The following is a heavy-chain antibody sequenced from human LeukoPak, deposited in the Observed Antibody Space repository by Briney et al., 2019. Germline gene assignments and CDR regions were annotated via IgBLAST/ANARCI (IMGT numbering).Heavy chain of an antibody. D-gene: IGHD2-2*02. CDR1: GFTFSSYS. J-gene: IGHJ5*02. V-gene: IGHV3-21*01. Sequence: GGSLRLSCAASGFTFSSYSMNWVRQAPGKGLEWVSSISSSSSYIYYADSVKGRFTIPRDNAKNSLYLQMNSLRAEDTAVYYCARDRYCSSTSCYSNWFDPWGQGTLVTVSS. CDR3: ARDRYCSSTSCYSNWFDP. CDR2: ISSSSSYI.